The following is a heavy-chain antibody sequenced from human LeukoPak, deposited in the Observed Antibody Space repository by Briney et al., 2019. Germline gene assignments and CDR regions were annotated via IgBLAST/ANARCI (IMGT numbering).Heavy chain of an antibody. CDR2: IYSGGST. V-gene: IGHV3-53*01. CDR1: GFTVSSNY. Sequence: QPGGSLRLSCAASGFTVSSNYMSWVRQAPGKGLEWVSVIYSGGSTYYADSVKGRFTISRDNSKNTLYLQMNSLRAEDTAVYYCARGYSGPNYYYGMDVWGQGTTVTVSS. J-gene: IGHJ6*02. CDR3: ARGYSGPNYYYGMDV. D-gene: IGHD1-26*01.